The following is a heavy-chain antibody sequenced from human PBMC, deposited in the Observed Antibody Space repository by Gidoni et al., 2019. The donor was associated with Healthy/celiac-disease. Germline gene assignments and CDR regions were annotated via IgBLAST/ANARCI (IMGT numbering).Heavy chain of an antibody. CDR1: GCSISSSSYY. V-gene: IGHV4-39*01. CDR2: IYYSGST. J-gene: IGHJ4*02. CDR3: ARRGYSSGWYVIY. D-gene: IGHD6-19*01. Sequence: QLQLQESGPGLVKPSETLSLTCTVSGCSISSSSYYWGWIRQPPGKGLEWIGSIYYSGSTYYNPSLKSRVTISVDTSKNQFSLKLSSVTAADTAVYYCARRGYSSGWYVIYWGQGTLVTVSS.